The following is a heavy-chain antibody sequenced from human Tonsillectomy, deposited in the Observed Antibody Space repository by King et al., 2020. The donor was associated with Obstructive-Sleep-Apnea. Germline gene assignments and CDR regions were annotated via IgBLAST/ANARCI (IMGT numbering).Heavy chain of an antibody. D-gene: IGHD6-19*01. CDR3: AKDRKNIAVAGTDL. Sequence: VQLVESGGGLVQPGGSLRLSCAASGFTFSSYAMSWVRQAPGKGLEWVSGISGRGGSTYYPDSVKGRFTLSRDNSKNTLYLQMNSLRAEDTAVYYCAKDRKNIAVAGTDLWGQGTLVTVSS. J-gene: IGHJ4*02. CDR2: ISGRGGST. V-gene: IGHV3-23*04. CDR1: GFTFSSYA.